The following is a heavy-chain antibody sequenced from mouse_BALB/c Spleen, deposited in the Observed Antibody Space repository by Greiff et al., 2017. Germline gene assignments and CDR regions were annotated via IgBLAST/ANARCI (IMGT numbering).Heavy chain of an antibody. CDR3: ARDRDYDY. CDR1: GFTFTDYY. J-gene: IGHJ2*01. D-gene: IGHD2-4*01. V-gene: IGHV7-3*02. CDR2: IRNKANGYTT. Sequence: EVKLMESGGGLVQPGGSLRLSCAPSGFTFTDYYMSWVRQPPGKALEWLGFIRNKANGYTTEYSASVKGRFTISRDNSQSILYLQMNTLRAEDSATYYCARDRDYDYWGQGTTLTVSS.